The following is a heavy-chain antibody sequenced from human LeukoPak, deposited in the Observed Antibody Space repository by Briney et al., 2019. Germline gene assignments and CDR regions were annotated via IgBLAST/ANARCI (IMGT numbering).Heavy chain of an antibody. V-gene: IGHV5-10-1*01. J-gene: IGHJ6*04. CDR2: IDPSDSYT. Sequence: GESLKISCKGSGYTFTSYWIIWERQMPGKGLEWMGRIDPSDSYTNYSPSFEGHVTISADKSISTAYLQWSSLEASDTAMYYCARIGYGWDSVAVYFYAMDVWGKGTTVTVSS. CDR3: ARIGYGWDSVAVYFYAMDV. CDR1: GYTFTSYW. D-gene: IGHD3-22*01.